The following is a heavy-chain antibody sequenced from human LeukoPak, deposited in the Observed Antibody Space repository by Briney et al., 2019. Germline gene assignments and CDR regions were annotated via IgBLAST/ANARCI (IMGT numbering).Heavy chain of an antibody. J-gene: IGHJ4*02. CDR2: INHSGTT. V-gene: IGHV4-34*01. D-gene: IGHD5-18*01. Sequence: PSETLSLTCAVFGGPFSGYYWSWIRQPPGQGLEWIGEINHSGTTDYNPSLKSRVIISVDTSKNQFSLKLSSVTAADTAVYYCARSKGKYSYGYRGASYYFDYWGQGTLVTVSS. CDR1: GGPFSGYY. CDR3: ARSKGKYSYGYRGASYYFDY.